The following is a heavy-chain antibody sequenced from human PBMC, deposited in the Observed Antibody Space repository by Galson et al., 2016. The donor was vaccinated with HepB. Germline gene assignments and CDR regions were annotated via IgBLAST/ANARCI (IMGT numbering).Heavy chain of an antibody. CDR1: GVVFSNYA. J-gene: IGHJ1*01. D-gene: IGHD2-2*01. Sequence: SLRLSCAASGVVFSNYAMTWLRQAPGKGLEWVSGISHGGGRTFYEASVERRFTISSDNSQNTVLLEMNSLRGEDSAVYYCAIVPVAREYYDWGQGTLVTVSS. V-gene: IGHV3-23*01. CDR3: AIVPVAREYYD. CDR2: ISHGGGRT.